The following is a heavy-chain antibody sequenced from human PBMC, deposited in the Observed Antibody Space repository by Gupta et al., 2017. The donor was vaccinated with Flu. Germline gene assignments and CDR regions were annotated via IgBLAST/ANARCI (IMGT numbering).Heavy chain of an antibody. J-gene: IGHJ4*02. V-gene: IGHV3-23*01. D-gene: IGHD1-26*01. CDR3: VKGSGTSRPYYFDY. CDR2: ITGSGDDT. CDR1: GFTFGNYA. Sequence: EVHLLESGGALVQPGGSLRLSCAASGFTFGNYAMGWVRQVPGKGPDWISAITGSGDDTYHADSVRGRLTISRDNSENTLYLQMNSLSADDTALYYCVKGSGTSRPYYFDYWGRGTLVTVSS.